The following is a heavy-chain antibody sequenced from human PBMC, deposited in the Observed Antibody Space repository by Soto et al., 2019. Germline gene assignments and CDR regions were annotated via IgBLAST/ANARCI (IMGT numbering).Heavy chain of an antibody. V-gene: IGHV1-18*01. CDR2: ISFYNGHT. CDR1: GDTVTKYG. J-gene: IGHJ4*02. D-gene: IGHD6-19*01. Sequence: QVQLVQSGGEVKKPGASVKVSCKASGDTVTKYGISWVRQAPGQGLEWLGWISFYNGHTNYALKSQXRVXLTTDPSTSTAAMELRSLTSADTAVYYCASATSIAVAGKETWGQGTLVTVSS. CDR3: ASATSIAVAGKET.